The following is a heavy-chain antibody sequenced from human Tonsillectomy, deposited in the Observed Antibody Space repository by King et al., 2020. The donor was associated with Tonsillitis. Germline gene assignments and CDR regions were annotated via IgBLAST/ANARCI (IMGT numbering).Heavy chain of an antibody. Sequence: VQLVESGAEVRKPGASVKVSCTVSGYTFIDYYIHWVRHAPGQGLEWMGWINPKTGVTNSAQRFQGRVTLTRDSSISTAYMQLTSLRSDDTALYYCASQFCTTTSCHVDFWGQGTLVTVSS. CDR1: GYTFIDYY. D-gene: IGHD2-2*01. V-gene: IGHV1-2*02. CDR3: ASQFCTTTSCHVDF. CDR2: INPKTGVT. J-gene: IGHJ4*02.